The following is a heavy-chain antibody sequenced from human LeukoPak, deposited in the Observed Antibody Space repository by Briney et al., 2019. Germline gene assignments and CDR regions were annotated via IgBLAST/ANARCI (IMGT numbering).Heavy chain of an antibody. Sequence: ASVKVSCKASGYTFTDYYIHWVRQAPGQGLEWMGRINCKSGGTNYGQNFQGRVTVTRDTSISTAYMELSRLRSDDTAVYYCARGPIATEGPRRPNYFDPWGQGTLVTVSS. D-gene: IGHD4/OR15-4a*01. CDR2: INCKSGGT. CDR1: GYTFTDYY. CDR3: ARGPIATEGPRRPNYFDP. J-gene: IGHJ5*02. V-gene: IGHV1-2*06.